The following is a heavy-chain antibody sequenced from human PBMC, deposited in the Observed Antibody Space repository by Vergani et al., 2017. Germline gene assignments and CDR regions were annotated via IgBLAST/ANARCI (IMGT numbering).Heavy chain of an antibody. V-gene: IGHV3-48*01. CDR3: ARDGRITGTTEVDY. Sequence: ELQLVESGGGLVQPGGSLRLSCAASGFTFSSYSMNWVRQAPGKGLEWVSYISSSSSTIYYADSVKGRFTISRDNAKNSLYLQMNSLRAEDTAVYYCARDGRITGTTEVDYWGQGTLVTVSS. J-gene: IGHJ4*02. D-gene: IGHD1-20*01. CDR1: GFTFSSYS. CDR2: ISSSSSTI.